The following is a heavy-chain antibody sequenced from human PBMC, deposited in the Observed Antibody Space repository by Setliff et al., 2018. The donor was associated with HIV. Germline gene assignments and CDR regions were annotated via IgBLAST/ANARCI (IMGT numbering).Heavy chain of an antibody. CDR3: ARLAPNYYDSSGPNFDY. V-gene: IGHV5-51*01. CDR1: GYGFSSYW. J-gene: IGHJ4*02. D-gene: IGHD3-22*01. CDR2: IYPGDSST. Sequence: GESLKISCKGSGYGFSSYWIGWVRQMPGKGLEWMGIIYPGDSSTRYSPSFQGQVTISADKSISTAYLQWTSLKVSDTAMYYCARLAPNYYDSSGPNFDYWGQGTLVTVSS.